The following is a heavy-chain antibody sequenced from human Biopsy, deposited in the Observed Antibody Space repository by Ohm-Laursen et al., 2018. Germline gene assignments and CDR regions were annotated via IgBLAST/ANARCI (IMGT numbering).Heavy chain of an antibody. V-gene: IGHV4-34*08. CDR1: GKTFSDYQ. CDR3: GNEVHGRDY. CDR2: INQAGTT. Sequence: SDTLSFTCTVFGKTFSDYQWSWIRQPPGKGLEWIGQINQAGTTKYNPSLKSRVSISADPTKYEFSLRLTSVTAADTAVYLCGNEVHGRDYWGLGAQVTVSS. J-gene: IGHJ4*02. D-gene: IGHD2-15*01.